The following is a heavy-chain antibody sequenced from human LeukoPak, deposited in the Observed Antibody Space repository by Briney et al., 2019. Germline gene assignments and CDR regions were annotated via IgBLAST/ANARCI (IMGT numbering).Heavy chain of an antibody. Sequence: PSETLSLTCTVSGGSISSYYWSWIRQPAGKGLEWIGRIYTSGSTNYNPSLKSRVTISVDTSKNQFALKLSSVTAADTAVNYCASERDCSSTSCYFIDYWGQGTLVTVSS. CDR3: ASERDCSSTSCYFIDY. CDR2: IYTSGST. D-gene: IGHD2-2*01. V-gene: IGHV4-4*07. CDR1: GGSISSYY. J-gene: IGHJ4*02.